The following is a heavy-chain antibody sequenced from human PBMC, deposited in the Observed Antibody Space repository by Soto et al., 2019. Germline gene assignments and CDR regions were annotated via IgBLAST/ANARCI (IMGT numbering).Heavy chain of an antibody. V-gene: IGHV4-30-2*01. CDR3: ARGGYSSNYYYYYGMDV. D-gene: IGHD5-18*01. Sequence: SETLSLTCAVSGGSISSGGYSWSWIRQPPGKGLEWIGYIFHSGSTYYNPSLKSRVTITVDRSKNHFSLKLSSVTAADTAVYYCARGGYSSNYYYYYGMDVWGQGTTVTVSS. J-gene: IGHJ6*02. CDR1: GGSISSGGYS. CDR2: IFHSGST.